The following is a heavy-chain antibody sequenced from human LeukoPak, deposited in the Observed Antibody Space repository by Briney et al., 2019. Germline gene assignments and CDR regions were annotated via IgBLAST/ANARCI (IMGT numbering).Heavy chain of an antibody. D-gene: IGHD3-22*01. CDR2: IYYSGST. CDR1: GGSISSYY. Sequence: SETLSLTCTVSGGSISSYYWSWIRQPPGKGLEWIGNIYYSGSTNYNPPLKSRVTISVDTSKNQFSLKLSSVTAADTAVYYCARVKPSYYYDSSGYSFDYWGQGTLVTVSS. V-gene: IGHV4-59*01. CDR3: ARVKPSYYYDSSGYSFDY. J-gene: IGHJ4*02.